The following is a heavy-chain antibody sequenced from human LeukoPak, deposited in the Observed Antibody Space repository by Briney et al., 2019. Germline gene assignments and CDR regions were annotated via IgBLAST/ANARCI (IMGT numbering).Heavy chain of an antibody. J-gene: IGHJ4*02. CDR3: AKDSGEYCTSTSCSPSYFDY. Sequence: GGSLRLSCAASGFTFSNYAMSWVRQAPGKGLEWVLGISGSGGSTYYAGSVKGHFTISRDNSKNTLYLQMNSLRAEDTAEYYCAKDSGEYCTSTSCSPSYFDYWGQGTLVTVSS. V-gene: IGHV3-23*01. CDR2: ISGSGGST. CDR1: GFTFSNYA. D-gene: IGHD2-2*01.